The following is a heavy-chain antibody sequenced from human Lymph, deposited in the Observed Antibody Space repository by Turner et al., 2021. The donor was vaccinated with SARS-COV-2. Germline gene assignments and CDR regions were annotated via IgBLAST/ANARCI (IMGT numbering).Heavy chain of an antibody. V-gene: IGHV3-21*01. Sequence: EVQLVESWGGLVKPGGYLRLSCAASGFTFSYDSMNWFRQAPGKGLEWVSFISSSSSYIYYTASVKCRFTISRDNAKNSLYLQMNSLRAEDTAVYYCARTGTILAWLHPEYYFDYWGQSTLVTLSS. J-gene: IGHJ4*02. D-gene: IGHD5-12*01. CDR1: GFTFSYDS. CDR3: ARTGTILAWLHPEYYFDY. CDR2: ISSSSSYI.